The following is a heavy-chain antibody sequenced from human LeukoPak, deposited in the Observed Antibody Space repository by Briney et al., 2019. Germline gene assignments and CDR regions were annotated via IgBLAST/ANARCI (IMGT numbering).Heavy chain of an antibody. Sequence: ASVKVSCKASGYTFTSYDINWVRQATGQGLEWMGWMNPNSGNTGYAQKFQGRVTITADRSTSTAYMDLSSLRSEDTAVYYCAKSTRTYYFDSWGHGTLVTVSS. CDR3: AKSTRTYYFDS. CDR2: MNPNSGNT. J-gene: IGHJ4*01. D-gene: IGHD2-2*01. CDR1: GYTFTSYD. V-gene: IGHV1-8*01.